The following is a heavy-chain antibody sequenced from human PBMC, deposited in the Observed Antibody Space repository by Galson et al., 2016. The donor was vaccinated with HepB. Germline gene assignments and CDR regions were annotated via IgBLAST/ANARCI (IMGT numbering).Heavy chain of an antibody. CDR1: GGSISSSNW. Sequence: ETLSLTCAVSGGSISSSNWWSWVRQPPGKGLEWIGEIYHSGSTNYNPSLKSRATISVDKSRNHFSLKLSSVTAADTAVYYCARSHIIAFYYYYGMDVWGQGTTVTVSS. CDR2: IYHSGST. D-gene: IGHD2/OR15-2a*01. CDR3: ARSHIIAFYYYYGMDV. V-gene: IGHV4-4*02. J-gene: IGHJ6*02.